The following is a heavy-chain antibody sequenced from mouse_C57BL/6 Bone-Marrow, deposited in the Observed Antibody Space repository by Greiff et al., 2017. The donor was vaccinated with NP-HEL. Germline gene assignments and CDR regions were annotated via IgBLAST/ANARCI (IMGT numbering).Heavy chain of an antibody. CDR3: TRNYGSP. CDR2: IYPGDGDT. D-gene: IGHD1-1*01. V-gene: IGHV1-82*01. Sequence: VQLQQSGPELVKPGASVKISCKASGYAFSSSWMTWVKQRPGQGLEWIGRIYPGDGDTNYNGKFKGKATLTADKSSSTAYMQHSSLTSEDSAVYFCTRNYGSPWGQGTTLTVSS. CDR1: GYAFSSSW. J-gene: IGHJ2*01.